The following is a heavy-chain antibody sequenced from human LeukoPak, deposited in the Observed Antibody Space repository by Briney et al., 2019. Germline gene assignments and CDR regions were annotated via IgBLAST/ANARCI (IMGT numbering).Heavy chain of an antibody. D-gene: IGHD6-13*01. CDR3: ARHVGIAAAEYYFDY. J-gene: IGHJ4*02. Sequence: GESLKISCKGSGYSFTSYWIGWVRQMPGKGLEWMGIIYPGDSDTRYSPSFQGQVTISADKPISTAYLQWSSLKASDTAMYYCARHVGIAAAEYYFDYWGQGTLVTVSS. V-gene: IGHV5-51*01. CDR1: GYSFTSYW. CDR2: IYPGDSDT.